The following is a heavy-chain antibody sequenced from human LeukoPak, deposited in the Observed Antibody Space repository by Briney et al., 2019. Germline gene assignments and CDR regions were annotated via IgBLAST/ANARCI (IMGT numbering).Heavy chain of an antibody. CDR2: IYINGST. CDR1: GFLVSSNY. CDR3: ARDLGFGDYGMDV. Sequence: GGSLRLSCAASGFLVSSNYMSWVRQAPGKGLDWVSLIYINGSTYYADSVKGRSTISRDNSKNTLYLQMNGLRADDTAVYYCARDLGFGDYGMDVWGKGTTVTVSS. J-gene: IGHJ6*04. V-gene: IGHV3-53*01. D-gene: IGHD3-10*01.